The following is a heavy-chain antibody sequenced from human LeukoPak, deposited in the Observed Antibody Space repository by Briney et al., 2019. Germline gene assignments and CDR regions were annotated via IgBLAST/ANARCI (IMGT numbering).Heavy chain of an antibody. Sequence: PGGSLRLSCAASGFTFSSYSMNWVRQAPGKGLEWVSSISSSSSYIYYADSVRGRFTISRDNAKNSLYLQMNSLRAEDTAVYYCARGGLMADHQKIKIAAAYYFDYWGQGTLVTVSS. CDR1: GFTFSSYS. CDR2: ISSSSSYI. J-gene: IGHJ4*02. CDR3: ARGGLMADHQKIKIAAAYYFDY. V-gene: IGHV3-21*01. D-gene: IGHD6-13*01.